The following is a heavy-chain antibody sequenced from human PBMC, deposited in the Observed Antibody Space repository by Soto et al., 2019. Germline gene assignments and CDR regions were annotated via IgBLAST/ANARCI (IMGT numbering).Heavy chain of an antibody. CDR2: IIPIFGTA. V-gene: IGHV1-69*13. D-gene: IGHD2-15*01. CDR3: ARGAGVELVVVAHYYYGMDV. CDR1: GGTFSSYA. J-gene: IGHJ6*02. Sequence: GASVKVSCKASGGTFSSYAISWVRQAPGQGLEWMGGIIPIFGTANYAQKFQGRVTITADESTSTAYMELSSLRSEDTAVYYCARGAGVELVVVAHYYYGMDVWGQGTTVTVS.